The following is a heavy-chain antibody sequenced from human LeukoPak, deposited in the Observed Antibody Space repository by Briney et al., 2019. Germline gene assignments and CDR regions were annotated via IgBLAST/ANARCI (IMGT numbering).Heavy chain of an antibody. CDR2: IIPIFGTA. V-gene: IGHV1-69*05. CDR1: GGTFSSYA. J-gene: IGHJ6*03. Sequence: SVKVSCKASGGTFSSYAISWVRQAPGQGLEWMGGIIPIFGTANYAQKFQGRVTMTRDMSTSTVYMELSSLRSEDTAVYYCARDRYSSGWYGVDYYYMDVWGKGTTVTVSS. D-gene: IGHD6-19*01. CDR3: ARDRYSSGWYGVDYYYMDV.